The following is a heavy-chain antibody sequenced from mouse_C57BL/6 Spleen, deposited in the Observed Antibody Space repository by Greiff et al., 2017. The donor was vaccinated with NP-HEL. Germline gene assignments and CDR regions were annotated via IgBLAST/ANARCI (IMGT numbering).Heavy chain of an antibody. D-gene: IGHD1-1*01. Sequence: VNVVESGPELVKPGASVKISCKASGYAFSSSWMNWVKQRPGKGLEWIGRIYPGDGDTNYNGKFKGKATLTADKSSSTAYMQLSSLTSEDSAVYFCASGGYYGSYAMDYWGQGTLVTVSS. J-gene: IGHJ4*01. CDR3: ASGGYYGSYAMDY. V-gene: IGHV1-82*01. CDR2: IYPGDGDT. CDR1: GYAFSSSW.